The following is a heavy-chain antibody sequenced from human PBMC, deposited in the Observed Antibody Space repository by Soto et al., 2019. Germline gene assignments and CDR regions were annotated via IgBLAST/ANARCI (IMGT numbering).Heavy chain of an antibody. CDR2: IYDSGST. J-gene: IGHJ6*02. CDR1: GGSISSYY. D-gene: IGHD3-3*01. V-gene: IGHV4-59*01. Sequence: SETLSLTCTVSGGSISSYYWTWIRQPPGKGLEWIGHIYDSGSTNYNPSLKSRVSMSVDTSKNQFSLKPSSVTAADTAVYYCARTAYDFWSGYYMDVWGQGTTVTVSS. CDR3: ARTAYDFWSGYYMDV.